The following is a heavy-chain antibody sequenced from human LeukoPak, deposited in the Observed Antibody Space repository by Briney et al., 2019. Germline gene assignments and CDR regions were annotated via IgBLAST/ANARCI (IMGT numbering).Heavy chain of an antibody. CDR1: GGSISSGGYS. Sequence: SETLSLTCAVSGGSISSGGYSWSWIRQPPGKGLEWIGYIYHSGSTYYNPSLKSRVPISVDRSKNQFSLKLSSVAAADTAVYYCARGGDLFYGGNSGFFDYWGQGTLVTVSS. D-gene: IGHD2-21*02. J-gene: IGHJ4*02. CDR3: ARGGDLFYGGNSGFFDY. CDR2: IYHSGST. V-gene: IGHV4-30-2*01.